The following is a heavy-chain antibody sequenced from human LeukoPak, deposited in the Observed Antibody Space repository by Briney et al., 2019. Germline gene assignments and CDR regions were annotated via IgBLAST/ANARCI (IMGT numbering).Heavy chain of an antibody. V-gene: IGHV3-33*01. Sequence: GGSLRLSCAASGFGFSSYDMHWVRQAPGKGLEWVAITWLDGSATYYGDSVKGRFTISRDNSNNTLYLQMSSLRVEDTAVYYCARDRDYYDSSGYPDYWGQGTLVTVSS. J-gene: IGHJ4*02. CDR3: ARDRDYYDSSGYPDY. CDR2: TWLDGSAT. CDR1: GFGFSSYD. D-gene: IGHD3-22*01.